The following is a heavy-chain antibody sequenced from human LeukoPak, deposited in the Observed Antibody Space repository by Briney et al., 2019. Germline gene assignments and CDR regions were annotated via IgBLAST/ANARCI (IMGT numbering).Heavy chain of an antibody. V-gene: IGHV1-8*01. Sequence: ASVKVSCKASGYTFTSYDINWVRQATGQGLEWMGWMNPNSGNTGYAQKFQGRVTMTRNTSISTAYMELNSLRSEDTAVYYCARGRGVRGVPWGGYWGQGTLVTVSS. CDR1: GYTFTSYD. CDR3: ARGRGVRGVPWGGY. CDR2: MNPNSGNT. D-gene: IGHD3-10*01. J-gene: IGHJ4*02.